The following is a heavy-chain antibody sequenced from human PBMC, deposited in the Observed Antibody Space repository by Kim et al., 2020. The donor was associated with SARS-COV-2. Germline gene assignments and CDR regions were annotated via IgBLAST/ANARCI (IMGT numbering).Heavy chain of an antibody. Sequence: NDAQNFQGRATITADESTSTAYMELSSLRAEDTAVYYCARDQGVVAANVYWGQGTLVTVSS. CDR3: ARDQGVVAANVY. D-gene: IGHD2-15*01. V-gene: IGHV1-69*01. J-gene: IGHJ4*02.